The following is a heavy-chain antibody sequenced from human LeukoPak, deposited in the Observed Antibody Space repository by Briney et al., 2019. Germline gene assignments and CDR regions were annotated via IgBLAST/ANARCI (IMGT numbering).Heavy chain of an antibody. D-gene: IGHD2-8*01. CDR1: GYDFFGYW. CDR2: IFPGDYQT. V-gene: IGHV5-51*04. J-gene: IGHJ5*02. Sequence: GESLKISCKGFGYDFFGYWIGWVRQMPGKGLEWMEIIFPGDYQTYYSPSFRGQVTMSADKPINTAYLQWSSLKALDTAVYYCARFNAPRFVDNWFDPWGQGTLVTVSS. CDR3: ARFNAPRFVDNWFDP.